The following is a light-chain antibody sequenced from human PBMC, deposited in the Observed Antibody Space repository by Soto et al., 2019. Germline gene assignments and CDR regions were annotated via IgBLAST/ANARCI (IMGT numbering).Light chain of an antibody. CDR1: QSISNW. CDR2: DAS. CDR3: QQYNSYWGK. V-gene: IGKV1-5*01. J-gene: IGKJ1*01. Sequence: DIQMTQSPSTLSASVGDRVTITCRASQSISNWLAWYQQKQGKAPKLLIYDASSLESGVPSRFSGSGSGTEFTRTISSLQPDDLATYYCQQYNSYWGKFGLGTKVDIK.